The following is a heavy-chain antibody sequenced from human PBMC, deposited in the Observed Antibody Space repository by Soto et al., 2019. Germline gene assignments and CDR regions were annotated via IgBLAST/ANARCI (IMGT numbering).Heavy chain of an antibody. CDR1: GGSISNYY. CDR2: IYYSGRT. D-gene: IGHD4-17*01. J-gene: IGHJ5*02. Sequence: QVQLQESGPGLVKPSETLSLTCTVSGGSISNYYWTWIRQPPGKGLEWLGYIYYSGRTNYNPPLKSRVTIAVDTSKNQFSLKLSSVTAADTAGYYCAKLPWADYGGIFDPWGRGTLVTVSS. CDR3: AKLPWADYGGIFDP. V-gene: IGHV4-59*01.